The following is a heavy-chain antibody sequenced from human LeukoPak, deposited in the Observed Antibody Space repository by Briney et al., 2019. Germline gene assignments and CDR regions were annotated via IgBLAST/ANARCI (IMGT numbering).Heavy chain of an antibody. CDR3: TTGPYCGGDCYIGY. CDR1: GFTFSNAW. Sequence: GGSLRLSCAASGFTFSNAWMSWVRQAPGKGLEWVGRIKSKTDGGTTDYAAPVKGRFTISRDDSKNTLYLQMNSLKTEDTAVYYCTTGPYCGGDCYIGYWGQGTLVTVSS. D-gene: IGHD2-21*02. J-gene: IGHJ4*02. V-gene: IGHV3-15*01. CDR2: IKSKTDGGTT.